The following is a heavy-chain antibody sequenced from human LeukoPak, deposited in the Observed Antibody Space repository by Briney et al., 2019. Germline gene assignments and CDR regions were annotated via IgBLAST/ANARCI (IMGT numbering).Heavy chain of an antibody. CDR1: GGSISSYY. V-gene: IGHV4-59*08. J-gene: IGHJ4*02. CDR2: IYYSGST. D-gene: IGHD3-22*01. Sequence: PSETLSLTCTVSGGSISSYYWSWIRQPPGKGLEWIGYIYYSGSTNYNPSPKSRVTISVDTSKNQFSLKLSSVTAADTAVYYCARLSPYYDSSGYPLDYWGQGTLVTVSS. CDR3: ARLSPYYDSSGYPLDY.